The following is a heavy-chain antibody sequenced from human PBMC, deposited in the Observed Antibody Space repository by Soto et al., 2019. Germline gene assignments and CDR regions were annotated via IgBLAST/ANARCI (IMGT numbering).Heavy chain of an antibody. CDR2: IYKTGS. CDR3: AKLPTGFPNWIDP. Sequence: PSETLSLTCTVSGDSVSSTPYSWGWFRQPPGKGLEWIGSIYKTGSSYDPSLKSRVTISQDTSKTQFSLKLSSVTAADTAIYYCAKLPTGFPNWIDPWGQGIPVTVSS. V-gene: IGHV4-39*01. J-gene: IGHJ5*02. CDR1: GDSVSSTPYS. D-gene: IGHD2-21*01.